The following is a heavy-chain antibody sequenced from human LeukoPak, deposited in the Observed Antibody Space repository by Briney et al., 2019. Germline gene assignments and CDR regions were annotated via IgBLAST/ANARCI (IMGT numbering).Heavy chain of an antibody. CDR3: ATDRSYAD. D-gene: IGHD3-10*01. CDR2: FDPVHGER. Sequence: ASVKVSCKASGYTFTGYYIHWVRQAPGKGPEWMGHFDPVHGERIYAQQFQGRVIMTEDTSSDTAYLDVRSLRYNDTAVYYCATDRSYADWGQGTMVTVSS. CDR1: GYTFTGYY. J-gene: IGHJ4*02. V-gene: IGHV1-24*01.